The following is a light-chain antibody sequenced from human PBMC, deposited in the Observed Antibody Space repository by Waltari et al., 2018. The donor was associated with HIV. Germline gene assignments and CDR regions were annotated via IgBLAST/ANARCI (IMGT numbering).Light chain of an antibody. CDR1: QSINRN. CDR2: GAS. Sequence: EIVMTQSPVTLSVSPGDTATLSCRASQSINRNLAWYQQKPGQAPRLLIYGASTRATGIPARFSGSGSGTDFSLTISSLQSGDFAIYFCQQYNDWPPYTFGQGTKLEIK. V-gene: IGKV3-15*01. J-gene: IGKJ2*01. CDR3: QQYNDWPPYT.